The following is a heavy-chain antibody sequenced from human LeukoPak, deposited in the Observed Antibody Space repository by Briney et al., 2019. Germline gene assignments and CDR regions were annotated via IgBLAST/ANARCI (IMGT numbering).Heavy chain of an antibody. Sequence: PSETLSLTCTVSGGSISSGGYYWSWIRQLPGKGLEWIGYIYNTGSTYYNPSLQSRVTVSVDTSKNQFSLKLSSVTAADTAVYYCARKGNGIYYFDYWAQGTLVTVSS. CDR2: IYNTGST. CDR1: GGSISSGGYY. J-gene: IGHJ4*02. D-gene: IGHD2/OR15-2a*01. V-gene: IGHV4-31*03. CDR3: ARKGNGIYYFDY.